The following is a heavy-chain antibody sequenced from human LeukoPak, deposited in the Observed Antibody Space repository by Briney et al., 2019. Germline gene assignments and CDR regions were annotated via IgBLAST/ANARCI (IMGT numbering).Heavy chain of an antibody. D-gene: IGHD6-19*01. CDR2: IRQDGREK. V-gene: IGHV3-7*03. Sequence: GGSLRLSCAASPGITFSDYWMNWVRQAPGKGLEWVAIIRQDGREKLYLDSVKGRFTISRDNAKSSVYLQINSLRAEDTAVYYCVGGIGWQPDYWGQGTLSPSPQ. J-gene: IGHJ4*02. CDR3: VGGIGWQPDY. CDR1: PGITFSDYW.